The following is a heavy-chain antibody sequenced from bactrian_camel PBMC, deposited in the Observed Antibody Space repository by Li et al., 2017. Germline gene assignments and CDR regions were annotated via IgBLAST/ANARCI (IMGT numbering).Heavy chain of an antibody. CDR2: IYTGGGST. J-gene: IGHJ4*01. Sequence: VQLVESGGGSVPAGGSLRLTCAASGVTSNRVRMAWFRQAPGKEREGVAAIYTGGGSTYYADSVKGRFTISQDNSQRTVYLQMNSLKPEDTAMYYCAAGQSSWGDYWSMPSEYEYWGQGTQVTVS. D-gene: IGHD3*01. V-gene: IGHV3S40*01. CDR3: AAGQSSWGDYWSMPSEYEY. CDR1: GVTSNRVR.